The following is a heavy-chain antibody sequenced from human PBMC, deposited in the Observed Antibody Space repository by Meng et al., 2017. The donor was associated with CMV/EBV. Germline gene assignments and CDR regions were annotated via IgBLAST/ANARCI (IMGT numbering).Heavy chain of an antibody. CDR1: GYSISSGYY. CDR2: IYHSEST. CDR3: ARVSSGGVGAAAMWFDP. V-gene: IGHV4-38-2*02. Sequence: SETLSLTCTVSGYSISSGYYWGWIRQPPGKGLEWIGSIYHSESTYYNPSLKSRVTISVDTSKNQFSLKLSSVTAADTAVYYCARVSSGGVGAAAMWFDPWGQGTLVTVSS. D-gene: IGHD6-13*01. J-gene: IGHJ5*02.